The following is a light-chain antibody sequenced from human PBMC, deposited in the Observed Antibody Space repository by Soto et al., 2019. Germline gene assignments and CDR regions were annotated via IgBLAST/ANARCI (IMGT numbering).Light chain of an antibody. V-gene: IGKV1-6*01. CDR3: LQDYNYPLT. J-gene: IGKJ4*01. CDR1: QSVNTY. CDR2: AAS. Sequence: IQMTQSPSSLSSSVADIVTITCRASQSVNTYLHWYQQKAGQAPKLLIYAASNLQSGVPSRFSGSGSGTDFTLTISSLQPEDFATYYCLQDYNYPLTFGGGTKVDIK.